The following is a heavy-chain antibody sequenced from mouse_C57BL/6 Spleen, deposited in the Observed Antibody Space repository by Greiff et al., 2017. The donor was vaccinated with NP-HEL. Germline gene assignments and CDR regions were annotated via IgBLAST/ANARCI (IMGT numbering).Heavy chain of an antibody. J-gene: IGHJ2*01. CDR1: GFTFSDYY. D-gene: IGHD4-1*01. Sequence: EVQVVESEGGLVQPGSSMKLSCTASGFTFSDYYMAWVRQVPDKGLEWVANINSDGSSTYYLDSLKSRFIISRDNAKNILYLQKSKLKSEDTATYYWAKEWDCPDYFGYWGQGTPLTVSS. V-gene: IGHV5-16*01. CDR3: AKEWDCPDYFGY. CDR2: INSDGSST.